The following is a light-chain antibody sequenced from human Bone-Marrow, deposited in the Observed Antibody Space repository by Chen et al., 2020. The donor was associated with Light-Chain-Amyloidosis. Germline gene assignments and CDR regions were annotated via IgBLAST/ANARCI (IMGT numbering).Light chain of an antibody. V-gene: IGLV2-23*02. CDR1: SDDVGFYDL. J-gene: IGLJ2*01. Sequence: HSALTQPASVSGSPGQSITIACTGASDDVGFYDLVSWYQQHPGGAPQLIIYEVSKRPSGVANRFAGYKSGTTADLTISGLQAEDAADYHCCSYGGRDTFLFGGGTKLTVL. CDR2: EVS. CDR3: CSYGGRDTFL.